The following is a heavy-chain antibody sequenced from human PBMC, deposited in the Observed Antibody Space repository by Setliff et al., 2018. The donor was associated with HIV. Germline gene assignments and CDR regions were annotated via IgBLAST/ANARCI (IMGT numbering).Heavy chain of an antibody. CDR1: GFTFRSHA. D-gene: IGHD2-15*01. Sequence: SLRLSCAASGFTFRSHAIHWVRQAPGKGLEWVAVIWYDGSSKYYAESVKGRFTLSRDNSKNTLFLQMNSLRDEDTAVYFCARDSCGGGNCYANWNFDFWGRGTLVTVLL. J-gene: IGHJ2*01. CDR3: ARDSCGGGNCYANWNFDF. CDR2: IWYDGSSK. V-gene: IGHV3-33*01.